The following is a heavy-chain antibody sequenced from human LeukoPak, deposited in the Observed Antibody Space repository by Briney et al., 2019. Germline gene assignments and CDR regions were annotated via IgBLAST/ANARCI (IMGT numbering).Heavy chain of an antibody. CDR2: TYYRSKWYN. CDR3: AREILEGYCSGGSCYSH. J-gene: IGHJ4*02. CDR1: GDSVSSNSAA. D-gene: IGHD2-15*01. Sequence: SQTLSLTCGISGDSVSSNSAAWNWIRQSPSRGLEWLGRTYYRSKWYNEYAGSVKSRISINPDTPENQFSLQLNSVTPEDTAVYYCAREILEGYCSGGSCYSHWGQGTLVTVSS. V-gene: IGHV6-1*01.